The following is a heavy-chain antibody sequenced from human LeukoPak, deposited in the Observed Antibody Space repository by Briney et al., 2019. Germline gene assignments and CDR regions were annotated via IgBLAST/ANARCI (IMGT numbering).Heavy chain of an antibody. Sequence: ASVKVSCKASGYTFTDYYMHWVRQAPGQGLEGMGWINPHSGGTDHAQKFQGRVTMTRDTSISTAYMALSRLRSDDTAVYYCARDMDSGPDFFDYWGLGTLVTVSS. J-gene: IGHJ4*02. CDR1: GYTFTDYY. CDR3: ARDMDSGPDFFDY. V-gene: IGHV1-2*02. D-gene: IGHD1-26*01. CDR2: INPHSGGT.